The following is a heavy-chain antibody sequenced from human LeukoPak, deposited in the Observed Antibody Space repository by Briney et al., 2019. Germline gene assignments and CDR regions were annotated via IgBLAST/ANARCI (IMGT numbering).Heavy chain of an antibody. V-gene: IGHV3-74*01. CDR2: FNSDGSTT. CDR3: AREKPVQLERRGAFDI. Sequence: PGGSLRLSCAASGFKFSSYWMHWVRQAPGKGLVWVSRFNSDGSTTSYADSVKGRFTISRDTAKNTVYLQMNSLRAEDTAVYYCAREKPVQLERRGAFDIWGQGTMVTVSS. J-gene: IGHJ3*02. CDR1: GFKFSSYW. D-gene: IGHD1-1*01.